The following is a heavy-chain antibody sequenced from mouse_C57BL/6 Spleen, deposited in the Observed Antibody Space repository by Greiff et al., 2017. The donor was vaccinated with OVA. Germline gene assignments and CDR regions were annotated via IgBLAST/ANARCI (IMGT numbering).Heavy chain of an antibody. CDR1: GYTFTSYW. Sequence: QVQLQQPGAELVKPGASVKVSCKASGYTFTSYWMHWVQQRPGQGLAWIGRIHPSDSDTNYNQKFKGKATLTVDISFSTAYMQLRRLTSEYSAVFYCANPFDDGSSEEYFEVWGTGTTVTGSS. CDR2: IHPSDSDT. V-gene: IGHV1-74*01. D-gene: IGHD1-1*01. CDR3: ANPFDDGSSEEYFEV. J-gene: IGHJ1*03.